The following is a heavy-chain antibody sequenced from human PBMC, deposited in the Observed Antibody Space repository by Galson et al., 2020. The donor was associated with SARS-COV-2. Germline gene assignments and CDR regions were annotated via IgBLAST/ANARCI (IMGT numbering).Heavy chain of an antibody. D-gene: IGHD3-10*02. CDR2: TTHDGTGT. CDR1: TFTFNTRW. CDR3: ARDVPHNAFDI. V-gene: IGHV3-74*01. Sequence: PGGSLRLSCTASTFTFNTRWIHWVRQAPGKGLVWLSRTTHDGTGTTYADSVKGRFTVSRDTTKNTLYLHMNGLRAEDTAVYYCARDVPHNAFDIWGPGTVVNVSS. J-gene: IGHJ3*02.